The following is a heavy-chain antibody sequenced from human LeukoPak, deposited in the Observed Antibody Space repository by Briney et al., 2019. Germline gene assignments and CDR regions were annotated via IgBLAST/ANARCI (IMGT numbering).Heavy chain of an antibody. CDR2: FDPEDGES. CDR1: GASLSETF. Sequence: ASVKVSCKVSGASLSETFIHWVRQAPGQWLEWMGGFDPEDGESIFAQRFQGRFSMTEDASTDTAYMELRGLRPEDTAVYYCATADKWEPLDYWGQGTLVTVSS. D-gene: IGHD1-26*01. J-gene: IGHJ4*02. V-gene: IGHV1-24*01. CDR3: ATADKWEPLDY.